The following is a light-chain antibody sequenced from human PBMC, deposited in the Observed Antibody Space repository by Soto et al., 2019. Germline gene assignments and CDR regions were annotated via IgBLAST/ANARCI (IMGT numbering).Light chain of an antibody. V-gene: IGLV2-8*01. CDR3: GSWDSSLSAYV. CDR1: SGDVGGYDY. Sequence: QSALTQPPSASGSPGQSVTISCTGTSGDVGGYDYVSWYQQHPGKAPKLMIYDDNKRPSGIPDRFSGSKSGTSATLGITGFQTGDEADYYCGSWDSSLSAYVFGTGTKLTVL. CDR2: DDN. J-gene: IGLJ1*01.